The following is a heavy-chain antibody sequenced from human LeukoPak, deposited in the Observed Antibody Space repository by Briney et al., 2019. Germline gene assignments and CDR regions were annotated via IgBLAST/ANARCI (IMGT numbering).Heavy chain of an antibody. CDR3: AKDAQIYDSSGYHDY. J-gene: IGHJ4*02. CDR2: ISWNSGSI. Sequence: GRSLRLSCAASGFTFDDYAMHWVRQAPGKGLEWVSGISWNSGSIGYADSVKGRFTISRDNAKNSLYLQMNSLRAEDTALYYCAKDAQIYDSSGYHDYWGQGTLVTVSS. D-gene: IGHD3-22*01. V-gene: IGHV3-9*01. CDR1: GFTFDDYA.